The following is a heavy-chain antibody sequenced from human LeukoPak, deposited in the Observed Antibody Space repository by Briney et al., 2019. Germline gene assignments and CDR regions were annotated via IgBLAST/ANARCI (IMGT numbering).Heavy chain of an antibody. V-gene: IGHV4-30-4*01. CDR2: IYYSGST. D-gene: IGHD4-17*01. J-gene: IGHJ4*02. Sequence: SETLSLTCTVSGGSISSGGYYWSWIRQPPGEGLEWIGYIYYSGSTYYHPSLKSRVTISLDTSKNQFSLKLSSVTAADTAVYYCARVTTVTTSFHFDYWGQGALVTVSS. CDR1: GGSISSGGYY. CDR3: ARVTTVTTSFHFDY.